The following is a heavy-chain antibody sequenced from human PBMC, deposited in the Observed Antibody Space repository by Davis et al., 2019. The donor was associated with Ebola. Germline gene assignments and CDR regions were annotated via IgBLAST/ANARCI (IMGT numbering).Heavy chain of an antibody. CDR2: INRSGST. CDR3: ASGDHWLATYYFDY. Sequence: PSETLSLTCAVYGGSFSGYYWSWIRQPPGKGLEWLGEINRSGSTNYNPSLKSRVTISVDTSKYQFSLKLTSVTAADTAVYYCASGDHWLATYYFDYWGQGTLVTVSS. J-gene: IGHJ4*02. CDR1: GGSFSGYY. D-gene: IGHD5-24*01. V-gene: IGHV4-34*01.